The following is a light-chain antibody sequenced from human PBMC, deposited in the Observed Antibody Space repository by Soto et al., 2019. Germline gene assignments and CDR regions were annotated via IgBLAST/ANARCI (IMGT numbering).Light chain of an antibody. Sequence: DIQMTQSPSTLSASVGDRVTITCRASQSIRTWLAWYQQKPGKAPNLLIYRASSLETGVPSRFSGSGSATEFTLTISSLQPGDFATYYCQHYNSYSEAFGQGTKVDIK. J-gene: IGKJ1*01. V-gene: IGKV1-5*03. CDR3: QHYNSYSEA. CDR1: QSIRTW. CDR2: RAS.